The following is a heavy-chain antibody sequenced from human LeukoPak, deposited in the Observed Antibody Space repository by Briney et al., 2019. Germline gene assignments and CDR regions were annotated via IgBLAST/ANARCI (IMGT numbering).Heavy chain of an antibody. CDR2: LITISRIP. D-gene: IGHD5-24*01. J-gene: IGHJ5*02. Sequence: VASVKVSCKASGGAFISDGVSWVRQAPGQGLEWMGRLITISRIPNYAQKFKGRVTIRADKSTSTAYMELRSLRCEATAVYYWARDVDEGRFDPWGQGTLVTVSS. CDR3: ARDVDEGRFDP. V-gene: IGHV1-69*04. CDR1: GGAFISDG.